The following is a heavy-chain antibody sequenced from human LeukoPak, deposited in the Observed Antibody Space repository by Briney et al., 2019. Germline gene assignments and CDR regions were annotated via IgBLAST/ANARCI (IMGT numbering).Heavy chain of an antibody. J-gene: IGHJ4*02. V-gene: IGHV3-7*01. Sequence: PGGSLRLSCAASGFTFSSYWMSWVRQAPGKGLEWVANIKQDGSEKYYVDSVKGRFTISRDNAKNSLYLQMNSLRAEDTAVYYCARDTYDFWSGYWPTSEDYWGQGTLVTVSS. CDR2: IKQDGSEK. CDR3: ARDTYDFWSGYWPTSEDY. D-gene: IGHD3-3*01. CDR1: GFTFSSYW.